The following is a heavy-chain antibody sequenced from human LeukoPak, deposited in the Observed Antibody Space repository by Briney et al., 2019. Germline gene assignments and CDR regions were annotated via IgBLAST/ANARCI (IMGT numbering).Heavy chain of an antibody. CDR3: ARDLSYYYDSSEGDDAFDI. Sequence: GGSLRLSCAASGFTFDDHGMSWVRQAPGKGLEWVSGINWNGGSTGYADSVKGRFTISRDNAKNSLYLQMNSLRAEDTALYYCARDLSYYYDSSEGDDAFDIWGQGTMVTVSS. V-gene: IGHV3-20*04. D-gene: IGHD3-22*01. J-gene: IGHJ3*02. CDR2: INWNGGST. CDR1: GFTFDDHG.